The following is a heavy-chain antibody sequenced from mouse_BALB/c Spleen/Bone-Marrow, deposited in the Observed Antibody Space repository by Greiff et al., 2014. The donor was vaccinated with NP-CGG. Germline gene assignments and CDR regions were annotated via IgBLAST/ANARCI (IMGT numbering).Heavy chain of an antibody. CDR3: TRWGNFITTVVVDFDY. J-gene: IGHJ2*01. V-gene: IGHV1-15*01. D-gene: IGHD1-1*01. CDR1: GYTFTDYE. CDR2: IDPETGGT. Sequence: QVQLQQSGAELVRPGASVTLSCKASGYTFTDYEMHWVKQTPVHGLEWIGAIDPETGGTAYNQKFKGKATLTADKSSSTAYMELRNLTSEDSAAYYCTRWGNFITTVVVDFDYWGQGTTLTVSS.